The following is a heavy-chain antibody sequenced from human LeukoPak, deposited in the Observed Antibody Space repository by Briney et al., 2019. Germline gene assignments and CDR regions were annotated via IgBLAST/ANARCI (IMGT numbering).Heavy chain of an antibody. CDR1: DYTFTSYG. V-gene: IGHV1-18*04. J-gene: IGHJ3*01. CDR3: ARKGTGLAFDV. D-gene: IGHD3-10*01. Sequence: GASVKVSCTASDYTFTSYGISWVRQAPGQGLEYMGWISANNGDTSYPQKVQGRVTMTTDTSTTTAYMELRSLRSDDTAVYYCARKGTGLAFDVWGQGTMATVSS. CDR2: ISANNGDT.